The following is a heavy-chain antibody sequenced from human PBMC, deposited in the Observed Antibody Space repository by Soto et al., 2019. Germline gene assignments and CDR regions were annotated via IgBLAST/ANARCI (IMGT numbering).Heavy chain of an antibody. CDR1: GFSLSTSAVG. CDR2: IYGDDDK. V-gene: IGHV2-5*02. Sequence: QITLKESGPTLVKPTQTLTLTCTFSGFSLSTSAVGVGWIRQPPGEALEWLTVIYGDDDKRSSPSLRSRLTTTKDTSKNQVVLTMPNMDPVDTATYYCAHRHRDSAGLFDYWGQGTPVTVSS. J-gene: IGHJ4*02. CDR3: AHRHRDSAGLFDY.